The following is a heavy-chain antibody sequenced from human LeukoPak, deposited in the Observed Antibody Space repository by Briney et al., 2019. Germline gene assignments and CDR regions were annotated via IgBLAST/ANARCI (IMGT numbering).Heavy chain of an antibody. V-gene: IGHV3-7*01. J-gene: IGHJ4*02. D-gene: IGHD3-10*01. CDR2: IKLDVSET. CDR1: GFTFSSYW. Sequence: PGGSLRLSCAASGFTFSSYWMTWVRQAPGKGLEWVANIKLDVSETYYVDSVRGRFTISRDNAKNSLYLQMNSLRAEDTAVYYCARVNGDGHFDYWGQGTLVTVSS. CDR3: ARVNGDGHFDY.